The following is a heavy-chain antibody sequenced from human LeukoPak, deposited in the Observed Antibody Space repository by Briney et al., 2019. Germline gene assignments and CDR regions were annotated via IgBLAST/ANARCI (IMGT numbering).Heavy chain of an antibody. D-gene: IGHD2-2*02. CDR3: ARRCSGPTCYTDAYDI. V-gene: IGHV4-59*08. CDR1: GGSISSYY. Sequence: PSETLSLTCTVSGGSISSYYWTWIRQPPGKGLEWIGYVYYSGSTDYNPSLKSRVTISVDTSNKQFSLNLSSVTAADTAVYYCARRCSGPTCYTDAYDIWGQGTMITVSS. CDR2: VYYSGST. J-gene: IGHJ3*02.